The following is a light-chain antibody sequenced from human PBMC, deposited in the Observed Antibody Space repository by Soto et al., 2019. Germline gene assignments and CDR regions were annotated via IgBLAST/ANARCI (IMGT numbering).Light chain of an antibody. CDR2: GAS. CDR3: QQYNNWPPIT. J-gene: IGKJ5*01. V-gene: IGKV3D-15*01. CDR1: QSVSNN. Sequence: IVLTQSPGTLSLSPGERATLSCRASQSVSNNYLAWYQQKPGQAPRLLIYGASTRATGIPARFSGSGSGTEFTLTISSLQSEDFAVYYCQQYNNWPPITFGQGTRLEI.